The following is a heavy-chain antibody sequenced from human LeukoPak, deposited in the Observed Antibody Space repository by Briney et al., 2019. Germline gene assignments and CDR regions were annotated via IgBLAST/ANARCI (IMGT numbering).Heavy chain of an antibody. D-gene: IGHD1/OR15-1a*01. CDR3: VRNTLGHYDAFDI. CDR1: GGSISGYY. CDR2: IYYSGSI. Sequence: SETLSLTCTVSGGSISGYYWSWIRQPPGKGLEWIGYIYYSGSINYNSSLKSRVTISVDTSRDQFSLKLSSMTAADTAVYYCVRNTLGHYDAFDIWGQGTMVTVSS. V-gene: IGHV4-59*01. J-gene: IGHJ3*02.